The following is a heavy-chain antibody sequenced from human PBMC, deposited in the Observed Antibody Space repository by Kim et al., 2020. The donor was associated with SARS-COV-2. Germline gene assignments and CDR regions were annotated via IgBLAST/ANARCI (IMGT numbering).Heavy chain of an antibody. CDR2: IYYSGST. Sequence: SETLSLTCTVSGGSISSGGYYWSWIRQHPGKGLEWIGYIYYSGSTYYNPSLKSRVTISVDTSKNQFSLKLSSVTAADTAVYYCARARGGTMIVVVIGAFDIGGQGKMVTVS. D-gene: IGHD3-22*01. J-gene: IGHJ3*02. CDR1: GGSISSGGYY. V-gene: IGHV4-31*03. CDR3: ARARGGTMIVVVIGAFDI.